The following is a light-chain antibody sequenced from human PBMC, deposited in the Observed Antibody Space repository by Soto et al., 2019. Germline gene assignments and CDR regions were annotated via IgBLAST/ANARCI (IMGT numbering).Light chain of an antibody. Sequence: DIVMTQSPDSLAVSLGERATINCKSSQSVLFSSNNKNYLVWYQQKPGQPPKSLIYWASTRESGVPDRFSGSGSGTDFTLTIDNLQAEDVAVYYCQQYYSSPLTFGGGTKVEIK. V-gene: IGKV4-1*01. CDR2: WAS. CDR1: QSVLFSSNNKNY. J-gene: IGKJ4*01. CDR3: QQYYSSPLT.